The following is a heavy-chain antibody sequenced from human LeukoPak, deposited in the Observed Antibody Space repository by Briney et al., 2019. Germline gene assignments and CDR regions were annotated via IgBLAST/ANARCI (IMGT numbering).Heavy chain of an antibody. V-gene: IGHV3-74*01. D-gene: IGHD3-10*01. J-gene: IGHJ6*03. CDR3: ARGRGVRVYYYYMDV. CDR1: GFTFSSYW. CDR2: INSDGSST. Sequence: PGGSLRLSCAASGFTFSSYWMHWVRQAPGKGLVWVSRINSDGSSTSYADSVKGRFTISRDNAKNTLYLQMNSLRAEDTAVYYCARGRGVRVYYYYMDVWGKGTTVTVSS.